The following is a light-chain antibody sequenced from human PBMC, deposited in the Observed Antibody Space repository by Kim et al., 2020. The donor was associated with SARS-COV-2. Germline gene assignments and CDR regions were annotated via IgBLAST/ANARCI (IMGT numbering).Light chain of an antibody. CDR2: GAS. CDR3: QQSGT. Sequence: EIVLTQSPASLSVSPGERATLSCRASQNINTNLAWYQQKPGQAPRLLIYGASTRATGIPARFSGSGSGIEFTLTISSLQSEDFAIYYCQQSGTFGQGTKVDIK. CDR1: QNINTN. J-gene: IGKJ1*01. V-gene: IGKV3-15*01.